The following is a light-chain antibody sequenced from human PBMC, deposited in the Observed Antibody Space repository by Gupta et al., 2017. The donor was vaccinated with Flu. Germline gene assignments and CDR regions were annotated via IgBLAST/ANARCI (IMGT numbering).Light chain of an antibody. Sequence: DIQLTQSPSSLSASVGDRVTITCRASQSISSYLNWYQQKPGKAPKLLIYAASRVQRGVPSRFSGSGSGTDFTLTISRRQTEDFATYYCQQRDSTPFTFGQGTKVEIK. CDR3: QQRDSTPFT. CDR2: AAS. CDR1: QSISSY. J-gene: IGKJ2*01. V-gene: IGKV1-39*01.